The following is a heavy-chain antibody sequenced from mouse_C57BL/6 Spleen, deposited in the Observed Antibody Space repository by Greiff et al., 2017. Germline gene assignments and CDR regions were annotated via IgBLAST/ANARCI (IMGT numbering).Heavy chain of an antibody. CDR2: IDPSDSYT. V-gene: IGHV1-50*01. Sequence: QVQLQQPGAELVKPGASVKLSCKASGYTFTSYWMQWVKQRPGQGLEWIGEIDPSDSYTNYNQKFKGKATLTVDTSPSTAYLQLSSLTSEDSAVYYCARRPGTYFDVWGTGTTVTVSS. CDR1: GYTFTSYW. CDR3: ARRPGTYFDV. D-gene: IGHD4-1*01. J-gene: IGHJ1*03.